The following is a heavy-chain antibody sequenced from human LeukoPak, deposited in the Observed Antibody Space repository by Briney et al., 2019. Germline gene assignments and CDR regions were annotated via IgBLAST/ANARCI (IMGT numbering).Heavy chain of an antibody. D-gene: IGHD3-10*01. Sequence: SETLSLTCTVSGGSISSSSYYWGWIRQPPGKGLEWIGEINHSGSTNYNPSLKSRVTISVDTSKNQFSLKLSSVTAADTAVYYCASSRSYCGSGTAHPRYYYYYMDVWGKGTTVTVSS. J-gene: IGHJ6*03. CDR3: ASSRSYCGSGTAHPRYYYYYMDV. V-gene: IGHV4-39*07. CDR2: INHSGST. CDR1: GGSISSSSYY.